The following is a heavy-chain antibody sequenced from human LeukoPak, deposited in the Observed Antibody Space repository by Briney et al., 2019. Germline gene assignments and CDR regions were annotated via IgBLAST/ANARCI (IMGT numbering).Heavy chain of an antibody. V-gene: IGHV1-24*01. Sequence: ASVKVSCKVSGYTLTELSMHWVRQAPGKGLEWMGGFDPEDGETIYAQKFQGRVTMTEDTSTDTAYMELSSLRSEDTAVYYCASHYSGYESGYYGMDVWGQGTTVTVSS. CDR3: ASHYSGYESGYYGMDV. CDR1: GYTLTELS. J-gene: IGHJ6*02. CDR2: FDPEDGET. D-gene: IGHD5-12*01.